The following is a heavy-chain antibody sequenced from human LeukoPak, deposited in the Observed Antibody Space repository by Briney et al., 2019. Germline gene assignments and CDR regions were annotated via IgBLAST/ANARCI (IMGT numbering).Heavy chain of an antibody. V-gene: IGHV3-53*01. D-gene: IGHD5-24*01. J-gene: IGHJ4*02. Sequence: GGSLRLSCAASGFTVSSNYMSWVRQAPGKGLEWVSVIYSGGSTYYADSVKGRFTISRDNSKNTLYLQMNSLRAEDTAVYYCARGVEMATISLLDWGQGTLVTVSS. CDR1: GFTVSSNY. CDR2: IYSGGST. CDR3: ARGVEMATISLLD.